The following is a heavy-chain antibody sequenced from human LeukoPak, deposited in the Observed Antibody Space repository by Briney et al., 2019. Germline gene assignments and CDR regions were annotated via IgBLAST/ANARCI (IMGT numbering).Heavy chain of an antibody. V-gene: IGHV1-46*01. CDR3: ARGGGGRYSSGWYDDALDI. CDR1: GYTFISYY. J-gene: IGHJ3*02. Sequence: ASVKVSCKASGYTFISYYMHWVRQAPGQGLEWMGIINPSGGSTSYAQKFQGRVTMTRDTSTSTVYMELSSLRSEDTAVYYCARGGGGRYSSGWYDDALDIWGQGTMVTVSS. D-gene: IGHD6-19*01. CDR2: INPSGGST.